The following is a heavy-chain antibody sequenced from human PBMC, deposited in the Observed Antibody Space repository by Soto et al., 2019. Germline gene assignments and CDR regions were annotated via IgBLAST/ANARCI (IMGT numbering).Heavy chain of an antibody. Sequence: PGGSLRLSCAASGFTFSSYGMHWVRQAPGKGLEWVAVISYDGSNKYYADSVKGRFTISRDNSKNTLYLQMNSLRAEDTAVYYCAKWGRDDYVWGSSHFDYWGQGTLVTVSS. V-gene: IGHV3-30*18. CDR1: GFTFSSYG. CDR2: ISYDGSNK. CDR3: AKWGRDDYVWGSSHFDY. D-gene: IGHD3-16*01. J-gene: IGHJ4*02.